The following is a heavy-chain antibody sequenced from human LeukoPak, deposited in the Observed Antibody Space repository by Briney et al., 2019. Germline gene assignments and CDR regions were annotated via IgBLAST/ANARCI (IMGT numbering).Heavy chain of an antibody. J-gene: IGHJ6*02. D-gene: IGHD6-13*01. CDR3: ARDLGPGYSSSWYTSGVGMDV. V-gene: IGHV3-21*01. CDR1: GFTFSSYS. CDR2: ISSSSSYI. Sequence: PGGSLRLSCAASGFTFSSYSMNWVRQAPGKGLEWVSSISSSSSYIYYADSVKGRFTISRDNAKNSLYLQMNSLRAEDTAVYYCARDLGPGYSSSWYTSGVGMDVWGQGTTVTVSS.